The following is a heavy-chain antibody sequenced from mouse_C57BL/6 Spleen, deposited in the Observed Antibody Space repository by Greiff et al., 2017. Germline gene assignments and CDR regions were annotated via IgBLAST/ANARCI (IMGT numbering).Heavy chain of an antibody. J-gene: IGHJ3*01. CDR2: IDPSDSET. CDR1: GYTFTSYW. D-gene: IGHD4-1*01. V-gene: IGHV1-52*01. CDR3: ARRTGTAWFAY. Sequence: VQLQQPGAELVRPGSSVKLSCKASGYTFTSYWMHWVKQRPIQGLEWIGNIDPSDSETHYNQKFKDKATLTVDKSSSTAYMQLSSLTSEDSAVYYCARRTGTAWFAYWGQGTLVTVSA.